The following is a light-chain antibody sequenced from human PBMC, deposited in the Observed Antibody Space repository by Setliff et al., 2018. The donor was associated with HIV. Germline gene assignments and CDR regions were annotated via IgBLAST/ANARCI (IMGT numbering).Light chain of an antibody. CDR1: TSNIGNNF. CDR2: DND. CDR3: GAWDSDLSVYA. V-gene: IGLV1-51*01. Sequence: QSVLTQPPSVSAAPGQTVTISCAGSTSNIGNNFVSWYQQFPGTAPKLLIYDNDERPSEIPDRFFGSKFGTSATLGITGPQTGDEADYYCGAWDSDLSVYAFGTGT. J-gene: IGLJ1*01.